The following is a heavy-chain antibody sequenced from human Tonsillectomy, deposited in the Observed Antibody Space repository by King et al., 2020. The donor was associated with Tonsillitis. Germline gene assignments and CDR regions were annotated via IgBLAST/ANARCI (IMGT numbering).Heavy chain of an antibody. D-gene: IGHD3/OR15-3a*01. Sequence: QLQESGSGLVKPSQTLSLTCDVSGGSINSGSGVYSLTWIRQPPGKGLEFLGYIYASGSAYYNPSLKSRVTISVDRSKNTFSLRLTSVTAADTAVYYCARDRGLVTPYYYGLDVWGQGTTVIVSS. CDR1: GGSINSGSGVYS. CDR2: IYASGSA. CDR3: ARDRGLVTPYYYGLDV. V-gene: IGHV4-30-2*01. J-gene: IGHJ6*02.